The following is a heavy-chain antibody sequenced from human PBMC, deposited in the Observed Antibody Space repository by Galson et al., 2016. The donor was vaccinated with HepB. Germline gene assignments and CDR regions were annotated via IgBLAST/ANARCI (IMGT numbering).Heavy chain of an antibody. Sequence: SVKVSCKASGYTFTSYEINWVRQATGQGLEWMGWMNPNNGNTGYAQKFQGRVTMTRNTSISTAYMELSSLRSEDTAVYYCARANRYSYGYRGSYWGQGTLVIVSS. CDR2: MNPNNGNT. CDR1: GYTFTSYE. V-gene: IGHV1-8*01. CDR3: ARANRYSYGYRGSY. D-gene: IGHD5-18*01. J-gene: IGHJ4*02.